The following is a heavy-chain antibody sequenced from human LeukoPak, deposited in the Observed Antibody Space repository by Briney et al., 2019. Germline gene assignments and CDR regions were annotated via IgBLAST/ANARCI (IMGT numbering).Heavy chain of an antibody. Sequence: GGSLRLSCAASGFTFSSYSMNWVRQAPGKGLEWVSYISSSSSTIYYADSVKGRFTISRDNAKNSLYLQMNSLRAEDTAAYYCARPSRGYSYGIFDYWGQGTLVTVSS. CDR3: ARPSRGYSYGIFDY. D-gene: IGHD5-18*01. CDR1: GFTFSSYS. V-gene: IGHV3-48*04. CDR2: ISSSSSTI. J-gene: IGHJ4*02.